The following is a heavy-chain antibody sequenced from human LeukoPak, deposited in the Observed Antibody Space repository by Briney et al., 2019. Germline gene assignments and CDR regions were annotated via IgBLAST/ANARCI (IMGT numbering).Heavy chain of an antibody. Sequence: PSETLSLTRTVSGGSISSSSYYWGWIRQPPGKGLEWIGSIYYSGSTYYNPSLKSRVTISVDTSKNQFSLKLSSVTAADTAVYYCARLPTWYHFDCWGQGTLVTVSS. CDR3: ARLPTWYHFDC. J-gene: IGHJ4*02. CDR2: IYYSGST. CDR1: GGSISSSSYY. V-gene: IGHV4-39*01. D-gene: IGHD2-15*01.